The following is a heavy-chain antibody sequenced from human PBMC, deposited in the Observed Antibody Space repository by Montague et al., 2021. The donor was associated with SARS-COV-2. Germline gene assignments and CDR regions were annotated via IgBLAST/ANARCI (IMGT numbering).Heavy chain of an antibody. CDR2: IYYTGRT. V-gene: IGHV4-61*01. CDR3: ARSLANVPTGPGFDY. CDR1: GASIASGNFY. D-gene: IGHD2-8*02. J-gene: IGHJ4*02. Sequence: SETLSLTCTVSGASIASGNFYWSWIRQPPGKGLEWIGYIYYTGRTNYNPSLESRVTMPVDPSKNQFSLTLTSVTAADTAVYYCARSLANVPTGPGFDYGGQGALVTVSS.